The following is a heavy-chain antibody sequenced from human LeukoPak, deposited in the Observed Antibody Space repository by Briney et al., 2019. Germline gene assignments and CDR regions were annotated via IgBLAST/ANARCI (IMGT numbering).Heavy chain of an antibody. Sequence: ASVKVSCKASGRTFSSYAISWVRQAPGQGLEWMGGIIPIFGTANYAQKFQGRVTITADESTSTAYMELSRLRSDDTAVYYCAREGGYCSSTSCSSSSLDYWGQGTLVTVSS. D-gene: IGHD2-2*01. CDR3: AREGGYCSSTSCSSSSLDY. CDR2: IIPIFGTA. J-gene: IGHJ4*02. V-gene: IGHV1-69*13. CDR1: GRTFSSYA.